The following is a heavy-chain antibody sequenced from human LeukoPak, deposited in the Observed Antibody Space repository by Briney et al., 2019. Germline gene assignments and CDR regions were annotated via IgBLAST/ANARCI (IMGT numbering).Heavy chain of an antibody. V-gene: IGHV3-30*04. CDR3: AREVAPAATLYYYGMDV. J-gene: IGHJ6*04. CDR2: ISYDGSNK. CDR1: GFTFSSYP. Sequence: GGSLRLSCAASGFTFSSYPMHWVRQAPGKGLEWVAIISYDGSNKYCADSVKGRFTISRDNSKNTLDLQMNSLRAEDTAVYYCAREVAPAATLYYYGMDVWGKGTTVTVSS. D-gene: IGHD2-2*01.